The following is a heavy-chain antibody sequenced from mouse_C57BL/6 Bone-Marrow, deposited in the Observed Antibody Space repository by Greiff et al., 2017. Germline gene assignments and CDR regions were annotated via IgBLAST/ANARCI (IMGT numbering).Heavy chain of an antibody. CDR2: IDPANGNT. CDR3: ARYGFYAMDY. CDR1: GFNFKNTY. Sequence: VHVKQSVAELVRPGASVKLSCTASGFNFKNTYMHWVKQRPEQGLEWIGRIDPANGNTKYAPKFQGKATITADTSSNTAYLQLSSLTSEDTAIYYCARYGFYAMDYWGQGTSVTVSS. D-gene: IGHD1-1*01. J-gene: IGHJ4*01. V-gene: IGHV14-3*01.